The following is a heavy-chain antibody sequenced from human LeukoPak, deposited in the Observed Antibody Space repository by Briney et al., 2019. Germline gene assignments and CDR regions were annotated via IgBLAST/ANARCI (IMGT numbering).Heavy chain of an antibody. D-gene: IGHD2-2*01. Sequence: PGRSLRLSCAASGFTFSIYGMHWVRQAPGKGLEGVAVISYDGSNKYYADSVKGRFTISRDNSKNTLYLQMNSLRAEDTAVYYCAKELYRYYYYGMDVWGKGTTVTVSS. CDR1: GFTFSIYG. J-gene: IGHJ6*04. V-gene: IGHV3-30*18. CDR3: AKELYRYYYYGMDV. CDR2: ISYDGSNK.